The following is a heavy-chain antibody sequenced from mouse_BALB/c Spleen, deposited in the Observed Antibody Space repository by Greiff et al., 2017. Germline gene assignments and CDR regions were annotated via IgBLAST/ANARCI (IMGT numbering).Heavy chain of an antibody. J-gene: IGHJ2*01. Sequence: EVQVVESGGGLVQPGGSRKLSCAASGFTFSSFGMHWVRQAPEKGLEWVAYISSGSSTIYYADTVKGRFTISRDNPKNTLFLQMTSLRSEDTAMYYCARNGKGYYLDYWGQGTTLTVSS. CDR3: ARNGKGYYLDY. CDR2: ISSGSSTI. CDR1: GFTFSSFG. D-gene: IGHD1-1*01. V-gene: IGHV5-17*02.